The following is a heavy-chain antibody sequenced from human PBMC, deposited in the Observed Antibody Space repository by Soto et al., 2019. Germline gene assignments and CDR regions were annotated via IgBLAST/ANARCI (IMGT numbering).Heavy chain of an antibody. J-gene: IGHJ4*02. CDR2: ISGSGGST. CDR3: AKVYEQWFALDY. D-gene: IGHD6-19*01. Sequence: GGSLRLSCAASGFTFSSYAMSWVRQAPGKGLEWVSAISGSGGSTYYADSVKGRFTISRDNSKNTLYLQMNSLRAEDTAVYYFAKVYEQWFALDYWGQGTLVTVSS. V-gene: IGHV3-23*01. CDR1: GFTFSSYA.